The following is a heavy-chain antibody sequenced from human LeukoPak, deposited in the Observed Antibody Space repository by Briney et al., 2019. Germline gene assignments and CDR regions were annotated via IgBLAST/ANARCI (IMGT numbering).Heavy chain of an antibody. CDR1: GGTFSSYA. D-gene: IGHD2-21*02. CDR2: IIPILGIA. V-gene: IGHV1-69*04. J-gene: IGHJ4*02. CDR3: ARSPFGIVVVTPHDY. Sequence: SVKVSCKASGGTFSSYAISWVRQAPGQGLEWMGRIIPILGIANYAQKFQGRVTITVDKSTSTAYMELSSLRSEDTAVYYCARSPFGIVVVTPHDYWGQGTLVTVSS.